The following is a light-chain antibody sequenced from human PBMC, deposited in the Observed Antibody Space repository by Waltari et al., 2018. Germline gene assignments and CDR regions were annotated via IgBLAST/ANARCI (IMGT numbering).Light chain of an antibody. J-gene: IGLJ2*01. CDR3: SSYAGSSIPVV. Sequence: QSALIQPASVSGSPGQSITISCTGTSSDVGGYNFVSWYQHHPGRATKLMIYDVNKRPSGVSHRFSGAKSGDTASRTISGLLTEDEADYYCSSYAGSSIPVVFGGGTKLTVL. CDR2: DVN. V-gene: IGLV2-23*02. CDR1: SSDVGGYNF.